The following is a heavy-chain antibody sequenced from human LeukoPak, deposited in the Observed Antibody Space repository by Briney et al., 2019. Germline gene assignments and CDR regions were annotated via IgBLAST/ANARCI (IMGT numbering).Heavy chain of an antibody. Sequence: PGGSLRLSRAASGFTFSSYAMHWVRQAPGKGLEWVAVISYDGSNKYYADSVKGRFTISRDNSKNTLYLQMNSLRAEDTAVYYCARASIVGAFREDNWFDPWGQGTLVTVSS. J-gene: IGHJ5*02. D-gene: IGHD1-26*01. V-gene: IGHV3-30-3*01. CDR3: ARASIVGAFREDNWFDP. CDR1: GFTFSSYA. CDR2: ISYDGSNK.